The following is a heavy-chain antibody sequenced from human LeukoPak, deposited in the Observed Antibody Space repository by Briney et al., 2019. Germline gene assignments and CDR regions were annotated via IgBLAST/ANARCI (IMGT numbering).Heavy chain of an antibody. V-gene: IGHV3-23*01. CDR3: AKGDVQDY. D-gene: IGHD1-1*01. CDR2: ISASGGST. CDR1: GFTFRSYA. J-gene: IGHJ4*02. Sequence: PGGSLRLSCAASGFTFRSYAMSWVRQTPGKGLEWVSAISASGGSTYYADSVKGRVTISRDNSKNTLYLQMNSLRVEDTAVYYCAKGDVQDYWGQGTLVTVSS.